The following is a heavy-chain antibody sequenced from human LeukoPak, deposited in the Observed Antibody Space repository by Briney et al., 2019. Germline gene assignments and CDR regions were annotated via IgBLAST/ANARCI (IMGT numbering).Heavy chain of an antibody. CDR3: ARAPSGYDPLAIYYYYYMDV. CDR2: INPSGGST. J-gene: IGHJ6*03. Sequence: GASVKVSCKASGYTFTSYYMHWVRQAPGQGLEWMGIINPSGGSTSYAQKFQGRVTMTRDMSTSTVYMELSSLRSEDTAVYYCARAPSGYDPLAIYYYYYMDVWGKGTTVTVSS. CDR1: GYTFTSYY. D-gene: IGHD5-12*01. V-gene: IGHV1-46*01.